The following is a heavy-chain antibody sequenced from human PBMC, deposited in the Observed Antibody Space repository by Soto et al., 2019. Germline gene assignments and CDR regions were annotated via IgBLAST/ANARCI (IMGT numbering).Heavy chain of an antibody. CDR1: GFTFSTYW. V-gene: IGHV3-7*01. CDR2: MDQDGSET. D-gene: IGHD3-16*01. CDR3: VCGGNFFIY. Sequence: EVQLVESGGGLVQPGGSLRLSCAASGFTFSTYWMTWVRQPPGKGLEWVANMDQDGSETYYVDSVRGRFTVSRDNAKNSLYLQMNSLXXEXXAVYYCVCGGNFFIYWGQGTLVTVSP. J-gene: IGHJ4*02.